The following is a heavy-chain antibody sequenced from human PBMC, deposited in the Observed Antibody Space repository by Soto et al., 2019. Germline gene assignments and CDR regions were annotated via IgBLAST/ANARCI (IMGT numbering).Heavy chain of an antibody. CDR1: GYTFTSYA. D-gene: IGHD6-19*01. CDR2: INAGNGNT. CDR3: ATEQPHRSGWYNDYYYGMEV. V-gene: IGHV1-3*01. J-gene: IGHJ6*02. Sequence: GASVKVSCKASGYTFTSYAMHWVRQAPGQRLEWMGWINAGNGNTKYSQKFQGRVTITRDTSASTAYMELSSLRSEDTAVYYCATEQPHRSGWYNDYYYGMEVWGQGTTVTSP.